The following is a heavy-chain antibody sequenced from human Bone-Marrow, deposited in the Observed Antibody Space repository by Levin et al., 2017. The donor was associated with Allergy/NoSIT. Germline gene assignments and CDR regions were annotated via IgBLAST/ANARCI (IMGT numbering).Heavy chain of an antibody. J-gene: IGHJ4*02. V-gene: IGHV1-2*02. Sequence: ASVKVSCKSSGYTFIDYHMHWVRQAPGQGLEWMGWINPNNGATSYAQNFQGRVTMTRDTSINTVNIELTGLRSDDTAVYYCARVKRGYSSSPPDFWGQGTLVTVSP. D-gene: IGHD6-13*01. CDR2: INPNNGAT. CDR1: GYTFIDYH. CDR3: ARVKRGYSSSPPDF.